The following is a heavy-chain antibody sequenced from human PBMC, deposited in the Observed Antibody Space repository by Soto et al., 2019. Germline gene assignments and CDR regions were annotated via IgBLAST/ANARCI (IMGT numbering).Heavy chain of an antibody. J-gene: IGHJ4*02. V-gene: IGHV3-53*01. D-gene: IGHD3-3*01. CDR2: IYSGGNT. CDR3: AKDHYGFVSDSLDY. CDR1: GCTVSTNY. Sequence: PGGSMRLSGAASGCTVSTNYMNWVRQAPGKGLEWVSVIYSGGNTDYADSVKGRFTISRDNSRNTLYLQMNGLRAEDTAVYYCAKDHYGFVSDSLDYWGQATLVTVSS.